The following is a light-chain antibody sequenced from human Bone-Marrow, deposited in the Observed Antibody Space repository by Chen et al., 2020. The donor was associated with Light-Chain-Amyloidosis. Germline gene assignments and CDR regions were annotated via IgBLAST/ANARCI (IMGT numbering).Light chain of an antibody. CDR1: DLPTKY. Sequence: SYELTQPPSVSVSPGQTARITCSGDDLPTKYAYWYQQKPGQAPVLVRHRDTERPSGISERFSDSSSGTTATLTISGVQAEDESDSHCQSPDSSVTYEVLFGGGTNLTVL. J-gene: IGLJ2*01. CDR3: QSPDSSVTYEVL. V-gene: IGLV3-25*03. CDR2: RDT.